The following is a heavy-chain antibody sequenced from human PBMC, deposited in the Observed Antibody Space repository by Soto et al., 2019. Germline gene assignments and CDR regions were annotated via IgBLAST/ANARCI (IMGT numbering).Heavy chain of an antibody. CDR3: ARVDSGYDYVYYYMDV. D-gene: IGHD5-12*01. J-gene: IGHJ6*03. V-gene: IGHV3-66*01. Sequence: GGSLRLSCAASGFTVSSNYMSWVRQAPGKGLEWVSVIYSGGSTYYTDSVKGRFTISRDNSKNTLYLQMNSLRAEDTAVYYCARVDSGYDYVYYYMDVWGQGTTVTVSS. CDR2: IYSGGST. CDR1: GFTVSSNY.